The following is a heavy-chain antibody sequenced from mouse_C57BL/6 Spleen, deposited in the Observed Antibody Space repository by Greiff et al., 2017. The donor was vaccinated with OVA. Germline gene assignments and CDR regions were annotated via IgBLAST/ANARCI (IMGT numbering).Heavy chain of an antibody. CDR1: GYSITSGYY. D-gene: IGHD4-1*01. Sequence: ESGPGLVKPSQSLSLTCSVTGYSITSGYYWNWIRQFPGNKLEWMGYISYDGSNNYNPSLKNRISITRDTSKNQFFLKLNSVTTEDTATYYCAREGTGTNYFDYWGQGNTLTVSS. J-gene: IGHJ2*01. V-gene: IGHV3-6*01. CDR3: AREGTGTNYFDY. CDR2: ISYDGSN.